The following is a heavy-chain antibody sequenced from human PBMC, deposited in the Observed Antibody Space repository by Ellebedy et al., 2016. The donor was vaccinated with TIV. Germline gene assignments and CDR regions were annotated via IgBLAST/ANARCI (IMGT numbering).Heavy chain of an antibody. J-gene: IGHJ6*02. CDR3: ARVRMYYYDSSGSYQYYAMDV. CDR2: IFHTGII. V-gene: IGHV4-59*01. CDR1: GVSITRYY. D-gene: IGHD3-22*01. Sequence: GSLRLXXSVSGVSITRYYWSWIRQSPGRGLEWIGYIFHTGIIKYNPSLKNRVTISIDASKNQFSLKLTSVTAADTAVYCARVRMYYYDSSGSYQYYAMDVWGQGTTVTVSS.